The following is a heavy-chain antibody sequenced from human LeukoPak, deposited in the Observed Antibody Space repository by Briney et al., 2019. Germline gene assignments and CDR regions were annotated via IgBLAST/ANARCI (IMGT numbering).Heavy chain of an antibody. CDR2: ISGSGHST. D-gene: IGHD3-9*01. J-gene: IGHJ4*02. CDR1: GFTFTGYA. V-gene: IGHV3-23*01. Sequence: PGGSLRLSCAASGFTFTGYAMSWVRQAPGKGLEWVSAISGSGHSTDYADSVKGRFTISRDNSKNTLYLQMNSLRAEDTAVYYCARDHGVLRYFDWLSSLDYWGQGTLVTVSS. CDR3: ARDHGVLRYFDWLSSLDY.